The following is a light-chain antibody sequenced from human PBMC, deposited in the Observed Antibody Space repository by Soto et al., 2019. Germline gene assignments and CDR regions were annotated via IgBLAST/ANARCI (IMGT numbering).Light chain of an antibody. CDR1: INDVGGYNY. J-gene: IGLJ3*02. CDR3: SSYAGSNSLGV. Sequence: QSALTQPHSASGSPGQSVTISCTGTINDVGGYNYVSWYQQLPGKAPKLMIYEVSKRPSGVPDRFSGSKSGNTASLNVSGLQAEDEADYYYSSYAGSNSLGVFGGGTKVTVL. CDR2: EVS. V-gene: IGLV2-8*01.